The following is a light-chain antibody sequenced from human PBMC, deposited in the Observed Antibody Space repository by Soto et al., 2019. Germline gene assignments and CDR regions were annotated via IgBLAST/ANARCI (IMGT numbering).Light chain of an antibody. V-gene: IGKV3-20*01. CDR3: QQCGSSPWT. CDR1: QSVSSYY. J-gene: IGKJ1*01. CDR2: AAS. Sequence: EIVLKQSPATLSVSPGEIATLSCRASQSVSSYYLAWYQQKPGQSPRLLIYAASSRATGIPDRFSGGGSGTDFTLTISRLEPEDFAVYYCQQCGSSPWTFGQGTKVDIK.